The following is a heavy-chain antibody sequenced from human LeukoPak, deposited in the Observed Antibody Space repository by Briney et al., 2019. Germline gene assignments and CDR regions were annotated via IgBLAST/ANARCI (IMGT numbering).Heavy chain of an antibody. D-gene: IGHD2-2*01. CDR2: IKQDGSEK. CDR1: GFTFSSYW. J-gene: IGHJ3*02. CDR3: ARAVVVPAPSRRAFDI. V-gene: IGHV3-7*01. Sequence: GGSLRLSCAASGFTFSSYWMHWVRQAPGKGLEWVANIKQDGSEKYYVDSVKGRFTISRDNAKNSLYLQMNSLRAEDTAVYYCARAVVVPAPSRRAFDIWGQGTMVTVSS.